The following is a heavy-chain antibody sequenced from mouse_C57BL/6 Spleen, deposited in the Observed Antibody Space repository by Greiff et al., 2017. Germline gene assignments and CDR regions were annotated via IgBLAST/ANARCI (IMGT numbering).Heavy chain of an antibody. V-gene: IGHV1-15*01. Sequence: VQLQQSGAELVRPGASVTLSCKASGYTFTDYGMHWVKQTPVHGLEWIGAIDPETGGTAYNQKFKGKAILTADKSSSTAYMELRSLTSEDSAVYYCTKSTTVVGAYWGQGTLVTVSA. J-gene: IGHJ3*01. CDR2: IDPETGGT. D-gene: IGHD1-1*01. CDR1: GYTFTDYG. CDR3: TKSTTVVGAY.